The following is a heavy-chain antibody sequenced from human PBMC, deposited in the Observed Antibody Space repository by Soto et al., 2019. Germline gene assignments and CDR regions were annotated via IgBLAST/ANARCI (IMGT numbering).Heavy chain of an antibody. CDR1: GFTFSDYG. V-gene: IGHV3-30*18. Sequence: QVQLVESGGGVAQPGRSLRLSCAVSGFTFSDYGRHWVRQAPGNGLEWVAVVSYDGSYKYYADSVKGRFTVSRDLSGNTLFLQMNSLRPEDTAVYFCAKVMYPRTVLDSSSPWGDYWGQGTLVAVSS. J-gene: IGHJ4*02. D-gene: IGHD6-6*01. CDR3: AKVMYPRTVLDSSSPWGDY. CDR2: VSYDGSYK.